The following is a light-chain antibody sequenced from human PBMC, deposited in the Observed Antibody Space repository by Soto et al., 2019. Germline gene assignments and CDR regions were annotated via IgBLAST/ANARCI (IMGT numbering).Light chain of an antibody. V-gene: IGLV2-14*01. CDR2: EVT. Sequence: PGQSIPISCTGTISDIGGYEYVSWYQQHPGKAPRLMIYEVTYRPSGVSNRFSGSKSGSTASLTISGLQAEDEADYYCSSYTDSSTLGLYVFGTGTKVTVL. CDR3: SSYTDSSTLGLYV. J-gene: IGLJ1*01. CDR1: ISDIGGYEY.